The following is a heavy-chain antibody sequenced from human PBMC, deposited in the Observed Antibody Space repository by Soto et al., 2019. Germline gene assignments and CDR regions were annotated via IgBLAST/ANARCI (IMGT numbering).Heavy chain of an antibody. J-gene: IGHJ4*02. CDR2: INAGNGNT. V-gene: IGHV1-3*01. CDR1: GYTFTSYA. Sequence: ASGRVSCKSSGYTFTSYAMHWVRQAPGQRLEWMGWINAGNGNTKYSQKFQGRVTITRDTSASTAYMELSSLRAEDTGVYYCARDDPKGYNYSVAFFDYWGQGPPVTVSS. D-gene: IGHD5-18*01. CDR3: ARDDPKGYNYSVAFFDY.